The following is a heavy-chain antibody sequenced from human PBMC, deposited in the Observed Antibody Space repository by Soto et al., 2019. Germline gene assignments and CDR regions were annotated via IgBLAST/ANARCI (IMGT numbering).Heavy chain of an antibody. D-gene: IGHD3-16*01. CDR1: GYTFTSYG. CDR2: INGYNGNT. V-gene: IGHV1-18*01. CDR3: ARMGDVPYYYYGMDV. J-gene: IGHJ6*02. Sequence: QVQLVQSGAEVKKPGASVKVSCKASGYTFTSYGISWVRQAPGQGLEWLGWINGYNGNTNYAQKLQGRVTMTTDKSTSTAYMELRSLRSDDTAVYYCARMGDVPYYYYGMDVWGQGTTVTFSS.